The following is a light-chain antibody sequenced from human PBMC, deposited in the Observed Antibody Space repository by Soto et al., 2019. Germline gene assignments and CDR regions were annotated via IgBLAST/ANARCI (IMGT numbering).Light chain of an antibody. CDR1: QNVYNN. Sequence: EIVMTQSPATLSVSPGEGATLSCKASQNVYNNLAWYQQRPGQPPRLLIYDASTRATGISGRSSGSGYGTEFTLAISSVQSEDFAVYFCQQCRNWALTFGGGTKVEIK. J-gene: IGKJ4*01. CDR3: QQCRNWALT. CDR2: DAS. V-gene: IGKV3-15*01.